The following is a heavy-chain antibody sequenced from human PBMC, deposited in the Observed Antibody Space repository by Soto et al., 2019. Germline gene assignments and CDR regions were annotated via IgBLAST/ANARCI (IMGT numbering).Heavy chain of an antibody. CDR3: AKVLESSLQH. CDR1: GFTFRSYG. V-gene: IGHV3-30*18. CDR2: ISYDGRDK. Sequence: QVQLVESGGGVVKPGRSLRLSCAASGFTFRSYGMHWVRQAPGKGLEWVTVISYDGRDKYYADSVKGRFPIYRDNSKNTLSLPMNSLSPDVTGVYYCAKVLESSLQHWGQGILVTVSS. J-gene: IGHJ1*01.